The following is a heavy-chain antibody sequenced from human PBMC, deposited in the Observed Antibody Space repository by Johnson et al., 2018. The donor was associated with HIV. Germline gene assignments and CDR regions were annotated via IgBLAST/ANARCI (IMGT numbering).Heavy chain of an antibody. J-gene: IGHJ3*02. CDR1: GFTFSSYG. CDR2: TYYEGINK. Sequence: QVRLVESGGGVVQPGRSLKLSCAASGFTFSSYGMHWVRQAPGKGLEWMALTYYEGINKYYADSVKGRFTISRDNTKNPLYLQMNSLRADDTAVYYCATDGPCSTSWYCTFDIWGQGTMVTVSS. CDR3: ATDGPCSTSWYCTFDI. V-gene: IGHV3-30*03. D-gene: IGHD6-13*01.